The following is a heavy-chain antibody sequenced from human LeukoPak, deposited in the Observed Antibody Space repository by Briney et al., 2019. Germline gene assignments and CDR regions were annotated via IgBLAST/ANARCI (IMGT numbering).Heavy chain of an antibody. CDR2: INPNSGGT. D-gene: IGHD6-13*01. Sequence: GASVKVSCKASGYTFSGYYMHWVRQAPGQGLEWMGWINPNSGGTNYAQKFQGRVTMTRDTSISTAYMELSRLRSDDTAVYYCARVGGRGSWSYYFDYWGQGTLVTVSS. V-gene: IGHV1-2*02. CDR3: ARVGGRGSWSYYFDY. J-gene: IGHJ4*02. CDR1: GYTFSGYY.